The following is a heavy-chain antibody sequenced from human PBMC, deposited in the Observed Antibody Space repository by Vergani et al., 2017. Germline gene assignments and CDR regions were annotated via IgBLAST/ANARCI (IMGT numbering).Heavy chain of an antibody. V-gene: IGHV3-23*03. J-gene: IGHJ5*02. Sequence: EVQLLESGGGLVQPGGSLRLSCAASGFTFSSYAMSWVRQAPGKGLDWVSVIYSGGSSTYYADSVKGRFTISRDNSKNTLYLQMNSLRAEDTAVYYCARAGDIVVVPAASWFDPWGQGTLVTVSS. D-gene: IGHD2-2*01. CDR2: IYSGGSST. CDR3: ARAGDIVVVPAASWFDP. CDR1: GFTFSSYA.